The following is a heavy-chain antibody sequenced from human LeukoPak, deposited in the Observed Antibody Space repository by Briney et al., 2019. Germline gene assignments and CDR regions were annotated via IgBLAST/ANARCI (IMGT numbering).Heavy chain of an antibody. CDR3: AGGPAGVQTFDP. Sequence: SVKVSCKASGGTFSSYAISWVRQAPGQGLEWMGGIIPIFGTANYAQKFQGRVTITTDESTSTAYMELSSLRSEDTAVYYCAGGPAGVQTFDPWGQGTLVTVSP. CDR2: IIPIFGTA. D-gene: IGHD2-8*01. CDR1: GGTFSSYA. J-gene: IGHJ5*02. V-gene: IGHV1-69*05.